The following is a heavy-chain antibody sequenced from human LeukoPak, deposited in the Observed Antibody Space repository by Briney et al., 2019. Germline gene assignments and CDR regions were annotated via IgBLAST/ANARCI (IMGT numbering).Heavy chain of an antibody. CDR2: ISADGGGT. CDR3: AKDMQTVAGLSNYYYYAMAV. CDR1: GFTFDDYA. Sequence: PGGSLRLSCAASGFTFDDYAMHRVHQVPGKGPQWVSFISADGGGTYYADSVKGRFTISRDNSKNSLFLQMNSLRSEDSALYYGAKDMQTVAGLSNYYYYAMAVWGQGTTVTVSS. D-gene: IGHD6-13*01. J-gene: IGHJ6*02. V-gene: IGHV3-43*02.